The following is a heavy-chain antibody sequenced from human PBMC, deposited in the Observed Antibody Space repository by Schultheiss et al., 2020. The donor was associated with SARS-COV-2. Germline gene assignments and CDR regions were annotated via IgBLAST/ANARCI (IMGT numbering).Heavy chain of an antibody. CDR3: ARDMGYTGYCSSTSCPNGY. Sequence: GGSLRLSCAASGFTFSSYSMNWVRQAPGKGLEWVSSISSSSSYIYYADSVKGRFTISRDNAKNSLYLQMNSLRAEDTAVYYCARDMGYTGYCSSTSCPNGYWGQGTLVTVSS. J-gene: IGHJ4*02. CDR1: GFTFSSYS. D-gene: IGHD2-2*01. V-gene: IGHV3-21*01. CDR2: ISSSSSYI.